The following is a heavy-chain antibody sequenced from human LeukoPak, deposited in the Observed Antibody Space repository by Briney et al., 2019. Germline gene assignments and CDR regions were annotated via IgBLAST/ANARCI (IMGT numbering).Heavy chain of an antibody. D-gene: IGHD3-22*01. CDR1: GFTFSSYA. CDR2: ISGSGGST. J-gene: IGHJ4*02. Sequence: GGSLRLSCAASGFTFSSYAMSWVRQAPGKGLEWVSAISGSGGSTYYADSVKGRFTISRDNSKNTLYLQMNSLRAEDTAVYYCAKIAPPNYYDSSGYYNYWGQGTLVTVSS. V-gene: IGHV3-23*01. CDR3: AKIAPPNYYDSSGYYNY.